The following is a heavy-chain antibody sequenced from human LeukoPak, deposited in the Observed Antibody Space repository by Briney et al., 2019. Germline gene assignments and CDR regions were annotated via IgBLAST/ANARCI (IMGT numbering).Heavy chain of an antibody. D-gene: IGHD3-10*01. V-gene: IGHV1-2*02. Sequence: WASVKVSCKASGYTFTGYYMHWERQAPGQGLEWMGWINPNSGGTNYAQKFQGRVTMTRDTSISTAYMELSRLRSDDTAVYYCASMMVRGGTYDYWGQGTLVTVSS. CDR1: GYTFTGYY. J-gene: IGHJ4*02. CDR2: INPNSGGT. CDR3: ASMMVRGGTYDY.